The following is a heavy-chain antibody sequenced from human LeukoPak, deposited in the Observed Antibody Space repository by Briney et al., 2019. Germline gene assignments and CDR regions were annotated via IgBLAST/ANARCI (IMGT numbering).Heavy chain of an antibody. CDR1: GFTFSSYW. CDR2: INSDGSST. CDR3: AKADGGQWPSSYYYYMDV. Sequence: GGSLRLSCAASGFTFSSYWMHWVRQAPGKGLVWVSRINSDGSSTSYADSVKGRFTISRDNAKNTLYLQMNSLRAEDTAVYYCAKADGGQWPSSYYYYMDVWGKGTTVTVSS. D-gene: IGHD6-19*01. J-gene: IGHJ6*03. V-gene: IGHV3-74*01.